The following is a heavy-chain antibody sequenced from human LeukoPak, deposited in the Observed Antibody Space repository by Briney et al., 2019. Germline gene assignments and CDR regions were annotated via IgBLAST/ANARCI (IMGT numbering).Heavy chain of an antibody. CDR2: IYYSGST. CDR3: ARKWDYDSSGYYFDP. V-gene: IGHV4-59*11. D-gene: IGHD3-22*01. J-gene: IGHJ5*02. CDR1: GGSISSHY. Sequence: SETLSLTCTVSGGSISSHYWSWIRQPPGKGLEWIGYIYYSGSTNYNPSLKSRVTISVDTSKNQFSLKPSSVAAADTAVYYCARKWDYDSSGYYFDPWGQGTLVTVSS.